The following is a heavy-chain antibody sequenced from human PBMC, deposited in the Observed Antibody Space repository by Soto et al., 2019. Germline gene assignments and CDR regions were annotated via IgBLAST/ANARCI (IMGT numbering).Heavy chain of an antibody. Sequence: GGSLRLSCAVSGLIFSNYKMHWVRQAPGKGLVWVSRINTDGSIIDYADSVKGRFTVSRDNAKNTLYLQMNSLRADDTAVYYCARDTDGLHYWGQGTLVTVSS. CDR1: GLIFSNYK. J-gene: IGHJ4*02. CDR2: INTDGSII. V-gene: IGHV3-74*01. CDR3: ARDTDGLHY.